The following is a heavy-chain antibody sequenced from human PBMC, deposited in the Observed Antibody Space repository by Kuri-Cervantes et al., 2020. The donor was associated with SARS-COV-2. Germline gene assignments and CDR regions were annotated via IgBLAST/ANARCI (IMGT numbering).Heavy chain of an antibody. CDR1: GYTFTSYG. J-gene: IGHJ4*02. CDR3: AKSPYNSGFDA. D-gene: IGHD6-19*01. Sequence: ASPKLSCKAPGYTFTSYGISWVRQAPGQRLEWMGWINAGNGNTKYSQKFQGRVTITRDTSASTAYMELSSLRSEDTAVYYCAKSPYNSGFDAWGKGTQVTVSS. CDR2: INAGNGNT. V-gene: IGHV1-3*01.